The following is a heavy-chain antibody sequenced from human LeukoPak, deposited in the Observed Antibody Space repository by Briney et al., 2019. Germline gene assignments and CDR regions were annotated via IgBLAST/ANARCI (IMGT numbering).Heavy chain of an antibody. CDR3: ARDPPPDDTSGYLDY. Sequence: GGSLRLSCSASGSTISNCWMTWVRQAPGKGLEWVANMNQDGSRIYYVDSVKGRFTISRDNAKNSLHLQMNSLRAEDTAVYYCARDPPPDDTSGYLDYWGQGALVTVSS. D-gene: IGHD3-22*01. CDR2: MNQDGSRI. CDR1: GSTISNCW. V-gene: IGHV3-7*04. J-gene: IGHJ4*02.